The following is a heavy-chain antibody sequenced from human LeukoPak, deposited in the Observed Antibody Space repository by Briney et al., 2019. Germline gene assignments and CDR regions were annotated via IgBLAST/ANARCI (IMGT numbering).Heavy chain of an antibody. D-gene: IGHD6-19*01. CDR2: ISGSGVDI. J-gene: IGHJ4*02. V-gene: IGHV3-23*01. CDR1: GFTFSSYA. Sequence: GGSLRLSCAASGFTFSSYAMSWVRQAPGKGLEWVSSISGSGVDIFYADSVKGRFTFSRDNSKNALYLQMNSLRAEDTAVYYCAKISSSSCTDYWREGTRDSVSS. CDR3: AKISSSSCTDY.